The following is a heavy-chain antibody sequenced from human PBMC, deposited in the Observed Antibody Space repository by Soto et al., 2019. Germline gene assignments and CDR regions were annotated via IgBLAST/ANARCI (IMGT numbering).Heavy chain of an antibody. J-gene: IGHJ4*02. D-gene: IGHD6-13*01. CDR2: INSDGTRT. Sequence: GGSLRLSCAASGFSFSNYWMHWVRQAPGKGLVWVSRINSDGTRTTYADSVKGRFTISRDNAKNTLYLQMNSLRAEDSAVYHCARAGGIAAAGPYDYWGQGTLVTVSS. CDR3: ARAGGIAAAGPYDY. V-gene: IGHV3-74*01. CDR1: GFSFSNYW.